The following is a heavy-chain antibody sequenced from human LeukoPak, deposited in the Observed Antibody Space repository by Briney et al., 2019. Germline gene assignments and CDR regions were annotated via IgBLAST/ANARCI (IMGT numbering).Heavy chain of an antibody. V-gene: IGHV1-18*01. CDR1: GYIFTSRG. CDR2: ISAYNGNT. CDR3: ARDLPGAAVEGTTRGMDV. Sequence: ASVKVSCKASGYIFTSRGITWVRQAPGQGLEWMGWISAYNGNTNYAQNVQGRVTVTRDTSTSTAYMELRSLRSDDTAVYFCARDLPGAAVEGTTRGMDVWGQGTTVTVS. D-gene: IGHD6-19*01. J-gene: IGHJ6*02.